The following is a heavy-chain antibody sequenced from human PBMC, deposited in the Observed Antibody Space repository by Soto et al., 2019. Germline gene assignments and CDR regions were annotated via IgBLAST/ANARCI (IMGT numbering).Heavy chain of an antibody. Sequence: GGSLRLSCAGSGFTFSTYGMHWVRQPPGKGLEWVAVISSDGKSEHYADPVKGRFSISRDNSKNTLSLQMNSLRVEDTAVYYCAKTITTYSGDSRGRGALVDYWGQGTLVTVSS. CDR1: GFTFSTYG. CDR2: ISSDGKSE. J-gene: IGHJ4*02. D-gene: IGHD3-22*01. CDR3: AKTITTYSGDSRGRGALVDY. V-gene: IGHV3-30*18.